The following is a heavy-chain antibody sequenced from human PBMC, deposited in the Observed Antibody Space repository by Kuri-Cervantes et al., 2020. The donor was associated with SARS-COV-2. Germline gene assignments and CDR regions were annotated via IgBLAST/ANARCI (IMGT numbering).Heavy chain of an antibody. CDR1: GFTFSTYG. Sequence: GGSLRLSCAASGFTFSTYGMHWVRQAPGKGLEWVAVIWYDGSNKYYADSVKGRFTISRDNSKNTLYLQMNSLRAEDTAVYYCTRDWYGSGKVDYYYYYGMDVWGQGTTVTVSS. D-gene: IGHD3-10*01. CDR2: IWYDGSNK. V-gene: IGHV3-33*08. CDR3: TRDWYGSGKVDYYYYYGMDV. J-gene: IGHJ6*02.